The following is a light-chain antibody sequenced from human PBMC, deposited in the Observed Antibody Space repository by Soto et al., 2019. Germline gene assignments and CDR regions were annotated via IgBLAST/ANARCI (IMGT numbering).Light chain of an antibody. Sequence: AIRVTQSPSAFSASTGDRFTITCRSSQGISSYLAWYQQNPGKAPKLLIYAASTLQSGVPSRFSGSGSGTDFTLTISCLQSEDFATYYCQQYYSYPITFGQGTRLEIK. CDR2: AAS. CDR3: QQYYSYPIT. V-gene: IGKV1-8*01. CDR1: QGISSY. J-gene: IGKJ5*01.